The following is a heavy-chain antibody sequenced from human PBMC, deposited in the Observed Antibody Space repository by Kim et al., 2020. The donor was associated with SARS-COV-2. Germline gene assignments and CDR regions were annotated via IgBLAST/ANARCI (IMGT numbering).Heavy chain of an antibody. Sequence: GGSLRLSCTASGFTFGDYAMSWFRQAPGKGLEWVGFIRSKAYGGTTEYAASVKGRFTISRDDSKSIAYLQMNSLKTEDTAVYYCTRDYYDSSGYYSPLGANYWGQGTLVTVSS. D-gene: IGHD3-22*01. CDR3: TRDYYDSSGYYSPLGANY. CDR1: GFTFGDYA. J-gene: IGHJ4*02. CDR2: IRSKAYGGTT. V-gene: IGHV3-49*03.